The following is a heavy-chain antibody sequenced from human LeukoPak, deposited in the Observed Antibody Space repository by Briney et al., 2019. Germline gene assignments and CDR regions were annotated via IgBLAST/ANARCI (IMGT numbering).Heavy chain of an antibody. J-gene: IGHJ4*02. CDR2: INPNSGGT. CDR3: ARVYGDPSGLEDYFDY. V-gene: IGHV1-2*02. CDR1: GYTFTGYY. Sequence: ASVKVSCKASGYTFTGYYMHWVRQAPGQGLEWMGWINPNSGGTNYAQKFQGRVTMTTDTSTSTAYMELRSLRSDDTAVYYCARVYGDPSGLEDYFDYWGQGTLVTVSS. D-gene: IGHD4-17*01.